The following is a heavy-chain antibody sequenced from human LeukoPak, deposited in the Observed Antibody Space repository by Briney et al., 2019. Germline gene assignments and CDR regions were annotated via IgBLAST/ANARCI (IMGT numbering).Heavy chain of an antibody. D-gene: IGHD4-23*01. CDR3: ARVGDYGGKRNAFDI. Sequence: SETLSLTCDVYGGAFSGYYWSWIRQPPGKGLEWIGEINHSGGTNYNPSLKSRVTISVDTSKNQFSLKLSSVTAADTAVYYCARVGDYGGKRNAFDIWGQGTMVTVSS. V-gene: IGHV4-34*01. CDR2: INHSGGT. CDR1: GGAFSGYY. J-gene: IGHJ3*02.